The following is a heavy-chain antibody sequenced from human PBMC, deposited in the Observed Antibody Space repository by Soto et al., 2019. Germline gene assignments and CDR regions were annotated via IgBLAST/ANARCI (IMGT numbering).Heavy chain of an antibody. CDR3: ARESEELNPSFDY. D-gene: IGHD1-7*01. CDR2: LSSTTNYI. V-gene: IGHV3-21*01. J-gene: IGHJ4*02. Sequence: GKGLEWVSSLSSTTNYIYYADSMKGRFTFSRDNAKNSVYLDMNSLSAEDTAVYSCARESEELNPSFDYWGEGTLVTVHS.